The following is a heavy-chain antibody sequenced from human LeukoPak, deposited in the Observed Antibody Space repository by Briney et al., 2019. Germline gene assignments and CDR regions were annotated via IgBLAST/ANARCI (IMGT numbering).Heavy chain of an antibody. CDR3: ARVRLGPTTDY. D-gene: IGHD1-14*01. J-gene: IGHJ4*02. V-gene: IGHV4-38-2*02. CDR2: IYESGTT. CDR1: GYSIRSGFY. Sequence: SETLSLTCNVSGYSIRSGFYWGWIRQPPGKGLEWIGSIYESGTTYYNPSLKSRVTMSVDTSKNQFSLKVNSVTASDTAVYYCARVRLGPTTDYWGQGTLVTVSS.